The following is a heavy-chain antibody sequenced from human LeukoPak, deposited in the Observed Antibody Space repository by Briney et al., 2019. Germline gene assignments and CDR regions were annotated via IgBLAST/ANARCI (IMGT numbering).Heavy chain of an antibody. D-gene: IGHD3-3*01. J-gene: IGHJ6*02. CDR2: ISNAGSTI. CDR1: GFSFSDYY. CDR3: ARVYDFWIGYSTYYGMDV. Sequence: PGGSLRLSCAASGFSFSDYYISWIRQAQGKGLEWVSYISNAGSTIYYADSVKGRFTISRDNAKNSLYLQMNSLRAEDTAVYYCARVYDFWIGYSTYYGMDVWGQGTTVTVSS. V-gene: IGHV3-11*01.